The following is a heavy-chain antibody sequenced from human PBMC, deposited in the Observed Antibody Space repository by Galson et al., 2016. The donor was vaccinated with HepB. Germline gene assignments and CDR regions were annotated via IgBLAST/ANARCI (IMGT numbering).Heavy chain of an antibody. J-gene: IGHJ6*02. CDR3: DRDRAAAGTVGRYYYYGMDV. V-gene: IGHV3-49*03. D-gene: IGHD6-13*01. Sequence: SLRLSCAASGFTFGDYAMSWFRQAPGKGLEWVGFIRNKAYGGTTEYAASVKGRFTISRDDSKIIAYVQMNSLKTEDTAVYYCDRDRAAAGTVGRYYYYGMDVWGQGTTITVSS. CDR2: IRNKAYGGTT. CDR1: GFTFGDYA.